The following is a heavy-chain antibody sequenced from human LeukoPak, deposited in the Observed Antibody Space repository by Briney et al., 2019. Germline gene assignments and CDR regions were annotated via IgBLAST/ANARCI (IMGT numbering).Heavy chain of an antibody. Sequence: GWCLRLSCAASGFTVSSNYMTWVRPAPGKGLAWVSVIYSGGSTYYADSVKGRFTISRDNAKNSLYLQMNSLRQEDTAVYYRTRRSDYFDYWGQGTLVTVSS. CDR3: TRRSDYFDY. D-gene: IGHD3-3*01. V-gene: IGHV3-66*02. CDR1: GFTVSSNY. J-gene: IGHJ4*02. CDR2: IYSGGST.